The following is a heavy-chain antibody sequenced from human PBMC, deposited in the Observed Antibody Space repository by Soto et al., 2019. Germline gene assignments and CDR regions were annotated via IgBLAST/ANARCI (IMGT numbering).Heavy chain of an antibody. V-gene: IGHV3-49*03. D-gene: IGHD3-22*01. CDR2: IRSKAYGGTT. CDR1: GFTFGDYA. CDR3: AKSPGMYYYDSSGYYHYDY. Sequence: GGSLRLSCTASGFTFGDYAMSWFRQAPGKGLEWVGFIRSKAYGGTTEYAASVKGRFTISRDDSKSIAYLQMNSLKTEDTAVYYCAKSPGMYYYDSSGYYHYDYWGQGTLVTVSS. J-gene: IGHJ4*02.